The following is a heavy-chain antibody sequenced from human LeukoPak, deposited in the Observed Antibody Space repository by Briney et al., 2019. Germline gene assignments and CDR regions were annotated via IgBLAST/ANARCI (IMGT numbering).Heavy chain of an antibody. CDR2: ISGSGGST. V-gene: IGHV3-23*01. D-gene: IGHD6-19*01. CDR3: AKWENIAVSSCED. J-gene: IGHJ4*02. CDR1: GFTFSSYT. Sequence: GGSLRVSCAESGFTFSSYTMSWVRQAPGKGLEWVSSISGSGGSTYYADSVKGRFTISRDNSKNTLYLQMNSLRAEDTAVYYCAKWENIAVSSCEDWGQGTLVTVSS.